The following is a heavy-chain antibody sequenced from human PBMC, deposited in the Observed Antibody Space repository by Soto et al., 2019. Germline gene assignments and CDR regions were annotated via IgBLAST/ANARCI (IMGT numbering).Heavy chain of an antibody. Sequence: ASVKVSCKASGYTFTGYYMHWVRQAPGQGLEWMGWINPNSGGTNYAQKFQGRVTMTRDTSISTAYMELSRLRSDDTAVYYCARSTATTGGFDIWGQGTMVTVSS. CDR2: INPNSGGT. V-gene: IGHV1-2*02. CDR3: ARSTATTGGFDI. D-gene: IGHD4-17*01. CDR1: GYTFTGYY. J-gene: IGHJ3*02.